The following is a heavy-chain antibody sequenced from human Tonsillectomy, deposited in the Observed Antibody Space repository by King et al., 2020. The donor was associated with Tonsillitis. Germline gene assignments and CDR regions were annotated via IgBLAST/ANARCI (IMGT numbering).Heavy chain of an antibody. CDR2: IIPLFSKP. CDR1: GGSFNNHA. D-gene: IGHD3-22*01. CDR3: ARGKLEASSGYLARDGFDI. J-gene: IGHJ3*02. Sequence: VQLVQSGAEVKKPGSSVKVSCTVSGGSFNNHAISWVRQAPGQGLEWMGGIIPLFSKPYYTQKFQGRVTVTADKSTRRHFMELSSLRADDTAVYYCARGKLEASSGYLARDGFDIWGQGTTVIVSS. V-gene: IGHV1-69*06.